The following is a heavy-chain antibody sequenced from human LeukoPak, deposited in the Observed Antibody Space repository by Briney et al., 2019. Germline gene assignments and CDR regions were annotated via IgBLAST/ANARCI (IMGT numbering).Heavy chain of an antibody. V-gene: IGHV1-8*01. Sequence: ASVKVSCKASGYTFTSYDINWVRQATGQGLEWMGWMNPNSGNTGYAQKFQGRVTMTRNTSISTAYMELSSLRSEDTAVYYCARVVQLWLPYYYYGMDVWGQGTTVTVSS. CDR2: MNPNSGNT. CDR3: ARVVQLWLPYYYYGMDV. D-gene: IGHD5-18*01. CDR1: GYTFTSYD. J-gene: IGHJ6*02.